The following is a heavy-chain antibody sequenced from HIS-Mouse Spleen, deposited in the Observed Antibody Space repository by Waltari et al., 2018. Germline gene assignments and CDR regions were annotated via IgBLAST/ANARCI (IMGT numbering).Heavy chain of an antibody. D-gene: IGHD6-13*01. Sequence: QLQLQESGPGRAKPSETLSLTCTVSGVSISRSSYSVGWIRQPPGKGLEGIGSIYYSGSTYYNPSLKSRVTISVDTSKNQFSLKLSSVTAADTAVYYCAREIPYSSSWYDWYFDLWGRGTLVTVSS. CDR1: GVSISRSSYS. V-gene: IGHV4-39*07. CDR2: IYYSGST. CDR3: AREIPYSSSWYDWYFDL. J-gene: IGHJ2*01.